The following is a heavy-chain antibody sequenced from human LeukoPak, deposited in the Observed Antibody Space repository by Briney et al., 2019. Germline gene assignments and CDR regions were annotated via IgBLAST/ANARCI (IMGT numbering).Heavy chain of an antibody. Sequence: GGSLRLSCAVSGFDFSGYWMTWVRQAPGKGLEWVATMNHEGSETYYLHSVEGRFTISRDNAENSLYLLMNGLRPEDMALYYCVRGGRATFDAWGQGTLVTVSS. J-gene: IGHJ4*02. D-gene: IGHD5-12*01. V-gene: IGHV3-7*01. CDR2: MNHEGSET. CDR1: GFDFSGYW. CDR3: VRGGRATFDA.